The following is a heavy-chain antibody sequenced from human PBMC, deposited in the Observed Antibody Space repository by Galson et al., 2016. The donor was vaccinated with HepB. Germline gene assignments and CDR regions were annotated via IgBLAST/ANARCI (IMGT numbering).Heavy chain of an antibody. CDR3: ARDRHCSSTSCYTYGLDV. J-gene: IGHJ6*02. CDR2: ISYDGSNK. D-gene: IGHD2-2*02. V-gene: IGHV3-30-3*01. CDR1: GFTFRSYA. Sequence: SLRLSCAASGFTFRSYAMHWVRQAPGKGLGWVAVISYDGSNKYYADSVKGRFTISRDNSKNTLYLQMNSLRAEDTAVYYCARDRHCSSTSCYTYGLDVWGQGTTVTVSS.